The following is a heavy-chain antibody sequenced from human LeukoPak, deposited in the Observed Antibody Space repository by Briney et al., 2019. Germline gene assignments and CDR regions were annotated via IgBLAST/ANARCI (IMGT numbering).Heavy chain of an antibody. CDR1: GFTFSSYW. J-gene: IGHJ4*02. CDR3: ARGFDFMITFGGVIAGTFDY. Sequence: GGPLRLSCAASGFTFSSYWMSWVRQAPGKGLEWVANIKQDGSEKYYVDSVKGRLTISRDNAKNSLYLQMNSLRAEDTAVYYCARGFDFMITFGGVIAGTFDYWGQGTLVTVSS. V-gene: IGHV3-7*03. D-gene: IGHD3-16*02. CDR2: IKQDGSEK.